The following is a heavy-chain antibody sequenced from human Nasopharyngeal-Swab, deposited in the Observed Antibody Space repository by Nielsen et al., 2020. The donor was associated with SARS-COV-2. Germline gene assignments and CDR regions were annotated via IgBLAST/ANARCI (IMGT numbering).Heavy chain of an antibody. Sequence: GESLKISCTASGFTFSNYAMTWVRQAPGKGLEWVSSIRVSGDTTYYADSVKGRFTISRDSSKNTAYLQMNSLKTEDTAVYYCTSTKGIGVAGEFDYWGQGTLVTVSS. V-gene: IGHV3-23*01. CDR2: IRVSGDTT. D-gene: IGHD6-19*01. CDR3: TSTKGIGVAGEFDY. CDR1: GFTFSNYA. J-gene: IGHJ4*02.